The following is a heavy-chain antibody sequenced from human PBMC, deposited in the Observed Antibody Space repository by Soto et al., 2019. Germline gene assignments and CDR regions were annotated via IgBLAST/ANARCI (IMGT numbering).Heavy chain of an antibody. J-gene: IGHJ5*02. CDR2: TYYRSKWYT. CDR3: ARGGLGVVVVAATPRRGNWFDP. CDR1: GDSVSSNGAA. D-gene: IGHD2-15*01. Sequence: SQTLSLTCAISGDSVSSNGAAWNWIRQSPSGGLEWLGRTYYRSKWYTDYAMSVKSRRIAINSDTSKNLFSLQLNSVTPEDTAVYYCARGGLGVVVVAATPRRGNWFDPWGQGTLVTVSS. V-gene: IGHV6-1*01.